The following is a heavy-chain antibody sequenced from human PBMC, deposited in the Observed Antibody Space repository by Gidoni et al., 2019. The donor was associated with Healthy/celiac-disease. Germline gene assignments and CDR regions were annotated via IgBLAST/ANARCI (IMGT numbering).Heavy chain of an antibody. Sequence: EVQLLESGGGLVQPGGSVRLSCAASGFTFSSYALSWVRQAPGKGLEWVSAISGTGGSTYYADSVKGRFTISRDNSKNTLYLQMNSLRAEDTAVYYCAKPMVRGVIITRFDYWGQGTLVTVSS. CDR2: ISGTGGST. CDR1: GFTFSSYA. J-gene: IGHJ4*02. D-gene: IGHD3-10*01. V-gene: IGHV3-23*01. CDR3: AKPMVRGVIITRFDY.